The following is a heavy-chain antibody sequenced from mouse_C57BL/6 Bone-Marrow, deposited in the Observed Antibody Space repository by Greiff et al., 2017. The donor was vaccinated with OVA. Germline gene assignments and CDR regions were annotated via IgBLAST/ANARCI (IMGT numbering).Heavy chain of an antibody. CDR2: ISYDGSN. D-gene: IGHD6-1*01. J-gene: IGHJ4*01. V-gene: IGHV3-6*01. CDR3: ARGGLAGYAMDD. Sequence: EVKVEESGPGLVKPSQSLSLTCSVTGYSITSGYYWNWIRQFPGNKLEWMGYISYDGSNNYNPSLKNRISITRDTSKNQFFLKLNSVTTEDTATYYCARGGLAGYAMDDWGQGTSVTVSS. CDR1: GYSITSGYY.